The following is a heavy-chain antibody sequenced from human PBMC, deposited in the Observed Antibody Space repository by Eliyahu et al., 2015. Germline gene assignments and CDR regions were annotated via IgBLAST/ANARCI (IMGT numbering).Heavy chain of an antibody. J-gene: IGHJ6*02. Sequence: EVQLVESGGGLVKPGGSLRLSCAASGFTFSSYSMNWVRQAPGKGLEWVSSISSSSSYIYYADSVKGRFTISRDNAKNSLYLQMNSLRAEDTAVYYCARDLYDFWSGYYGTKYGMDVWGQGTTVTVSS. V-gene: IGHV3-21*01. CDR3: ARDLYDFWSGYYGTKYGMDV. CDR2: ISSSSSYI. D-gene: IGHD3-3*01. CDR1: GFTFSSYS.